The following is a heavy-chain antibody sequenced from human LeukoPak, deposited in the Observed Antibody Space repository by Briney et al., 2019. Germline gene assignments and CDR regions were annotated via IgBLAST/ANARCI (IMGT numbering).Heavy chain of an antibody. D-gene: IGHD6-13*01. CDR1: GGSFSGYY. CDR3: RAAAGMYYYYYMDV. J-gene: IGHJ6*03. Sequence: SETVSLTCAVYGGSFSGYYWGWIRQPPGKGLEWIGSIYYSGSTYYNPSLKSRVTISVDTSKNQFSLKLSSVTAADTAVYYCRAAAGMYYYYYMDVWGKGTTVTISS. V-gene: IGHV4-39*01. CDR2: IYYSGST.